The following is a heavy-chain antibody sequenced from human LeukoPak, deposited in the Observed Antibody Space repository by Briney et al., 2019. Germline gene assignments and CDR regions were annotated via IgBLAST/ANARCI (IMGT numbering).Heavy chain of an antibody. CDR1: GFKFDDYG. Sequence: PGGSLRLSCAASGFKFDDYGMIWVRQAPGKGLEWVSGINWNGDSTGYADSVKGRFTISRDNAKNSLYLQMNSLRAEVTALYYCARTPNYGSGSYDYWGQGTLVTVSS. CDR3: ARTPNYGSGSYDY. D-gene: IGHD3-10*01. J-gene: IGHJ4*02. V-gene: IGHV3-20*04. CDR2: INWNGDST.